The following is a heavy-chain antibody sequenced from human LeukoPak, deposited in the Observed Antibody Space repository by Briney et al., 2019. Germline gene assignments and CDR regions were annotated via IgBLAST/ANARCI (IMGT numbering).Heavy chain of an antibody. CDR1: GGSLSTYH. Sequence: SETLSLTCTVSGGSLSTYHWSWIRQPPGKGLEWIGYNSYTGGTIYNPSLKSRVTVSLETSKNQFSLKLSSVTAADTALYYCARHGHIVGAEVHYWGQGTLVTVSS. CDR3: ARHGHIVGAEVHY. J-gene: IGHJ4*02. D-gene: IGHD1-26*01. V-gene: IGHV4-59*08. CDR2: NSYTGGT.